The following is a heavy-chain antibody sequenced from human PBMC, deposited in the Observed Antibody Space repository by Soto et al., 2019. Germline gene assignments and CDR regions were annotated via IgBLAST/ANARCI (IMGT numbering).Heavy chain of an antibody. D-gene: IGHD3-16*01. CDR2: IETNGKTV. V-gene: IGHV3-74*01. Sequence: GGSLRLSCAASGFTFSGFWMHWVRQAPGKGLVWVARIETNGKTVSYADSVQGRFIISRDNAKNTVYLQMNSLRAEDTAVYYSKRPPHSAYGGYWGPGTLVTVSS. CDR3: KRPPHSAYGGY. CDR1: GFTFSGFW. J-gene: IGHJ4*02.